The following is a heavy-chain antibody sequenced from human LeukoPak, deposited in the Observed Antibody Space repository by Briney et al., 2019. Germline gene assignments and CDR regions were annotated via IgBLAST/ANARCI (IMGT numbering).Heavy chain of an antibody. CDR2: IYYTGDA. J-gene: IGHJ3*02. Sequence: GSLRLSCAASGFTFSSYAMSWIRQPPGKGLEYIGTIYYTGDAYYNPSLKGRVTISIDTSRKQFSLRLNSVTAADTAVYYCARVESGYYDSFDIWGQGTMVIVSS. CDR1: GFTFSSYA. CDR3: ARVESGYYDSFDI. D-gene: IGHD3-22*01. V-gene: IGHV4-39*07.